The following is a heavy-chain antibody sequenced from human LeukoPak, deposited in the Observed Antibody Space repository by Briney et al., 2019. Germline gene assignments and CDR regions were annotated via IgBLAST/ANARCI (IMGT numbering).Heavy chain of an antibody. V-gene: IGHV3-30*18. CDR3: AKESTTYYYYGMHV. J-gene: IGHJ6*02. CDR2: ISYDGTNK. Sequence: GGSLRLSCAASGFTFSNYAMHWVRQAPGKGQEWVAVISYDGTNKYYPDSVKGRFTISRDNSYNTLYLQMDSLTAEDTAVYYCAKESTTYYYYGMHVWGQGTTVTVSS. CDR1: GFTFSNYA. D-gene: IGHD2/OR15-2a*01.